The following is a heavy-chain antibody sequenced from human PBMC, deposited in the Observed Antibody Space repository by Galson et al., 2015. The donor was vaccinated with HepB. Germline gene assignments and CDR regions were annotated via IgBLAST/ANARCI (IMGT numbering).Heavy chain of an antibody. Sequence: SLRLSCAASGFTFSSYWMSWVRQAPGKGLEWVANIKQDGSEKYYVDSVKGRFTISRDNAKNSLYLQMNGLRAEDTAVYYCARDVRDYYGSGSYYRDYYYYYGMDVWGQGTTVTVSS. CDR2: IKQDGSEK. CDR3: ARDVRDYYGSGSYYRDYYYYYGMDV. V-gene: IGHV3-7*01. J-gene: IGHJ6*02. D-gene: IGHD3-10*01. CDR1: GFTFSSYW.